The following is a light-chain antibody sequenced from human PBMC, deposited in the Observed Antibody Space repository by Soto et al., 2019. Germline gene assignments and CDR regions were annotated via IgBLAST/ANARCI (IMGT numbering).Light chain of an antibody. J-gene: IGKJ1*01. CDR1: ESINRN. CDR3: QQCHNWPRT. V-gene: IGKV3-15*01. Sequence: EIVMTQSPATLSVSPGERVTLSCRASESINRNLVWYQKRPGQAPRLVIYGASTRATGIPARFSGSGSETDFTLTISSLQSEDLAVYYCQQCHNWPRTFGQGTKVDIK. CDR2: GAS.